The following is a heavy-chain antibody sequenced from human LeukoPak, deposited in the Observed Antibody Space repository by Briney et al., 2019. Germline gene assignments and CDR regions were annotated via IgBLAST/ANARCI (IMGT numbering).Heavy chain of an antibody. CDR2: ITGRSSYT. CDR3: ARDGYGGNPFDY. J-gene: IGHJ4*02. Sequence: GGSLGLSCAASGFTFSDYYMSWIRQAPGKGLEWVSYITGRSSYTNYGDSVKGRFTISRDNAKNSLYLQMNSLRDEDTAVYYCARDGYGGNPFDYWGQGSLVTVSS. V-gene: IGHV3-11*05. CDR1: GFTFSDYY. D-gene: IGHD4-23*01.